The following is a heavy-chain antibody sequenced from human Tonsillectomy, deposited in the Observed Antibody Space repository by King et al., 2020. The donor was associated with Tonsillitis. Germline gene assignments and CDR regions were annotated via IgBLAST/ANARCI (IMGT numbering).Heavy chain of an antibody. V-gene: IGHV3-20*01. CDR1: GISFDDYG. CDR3: ARALDTVRGYSTYSDAFDI. J-gene: IGHJ3*02. CDR2: MNWNGGST. Sequence: VQLVESGGGVVRPGGSLRLSCAASGISFDDYGMSWVRQAPGKGLEWVPGMNWNGGSTGYADSVKGRFTITRDNAKNSLYLQMNSLRDDDTDLYHCARALDTVRGYSTYSDAFDIWGQGTMVTVSS. D-gene: IGHD5-12*01.